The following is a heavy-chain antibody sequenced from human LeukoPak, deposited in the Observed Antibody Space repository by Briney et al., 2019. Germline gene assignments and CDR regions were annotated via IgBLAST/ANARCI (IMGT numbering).Heavy chain of an antibody. D-gene: IGHD6-13*01. CDR1: GGSISSSNW. CDR3: GSALPFQLVH. J-gene: IGHJ4*02. V-gene: IGHV4-4*02. Sequence: SGTLSLTCAVSGGSISSSNWWSWVRQPPGKGLEWIGEIYHSGNTNYNPSLKSRVTMSVDKSKNQFSLKLRSVTAADPAVYYGGSALPFQLVHWGQGTLVTVSS. CDR2: IYHSGNT.